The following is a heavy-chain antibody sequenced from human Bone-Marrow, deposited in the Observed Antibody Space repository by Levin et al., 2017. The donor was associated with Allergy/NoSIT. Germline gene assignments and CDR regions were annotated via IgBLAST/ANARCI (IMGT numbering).Heavy chain of an antibody. CDR2: ISGSADNP. CDR1: GFTFSKFA. CDR3: AKEGIHGATN. Sequence: AGGSLRLSCAASGFTFSKFALTWVRQAPGKGLEWVSAISGSADNPSYADSVKGRFTVSRDNSKNTLYLQLNGLRADDTAIYSCAKEGIHGATNWGQGTLVTVSA. D-gene: IGHD1-1*01. V-gene: IGHV3-23*01. J-gene: IGHJ1*01.